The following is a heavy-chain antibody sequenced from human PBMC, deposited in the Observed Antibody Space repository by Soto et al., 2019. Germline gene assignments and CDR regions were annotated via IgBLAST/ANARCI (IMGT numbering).Heavy chain of an antibody. V-gene: IGHV4-31*08. Sequence: SETLSLTCTVSGDSISSGGYHWNWIRQHPGKGLEWIGYIYYSGSTYYNPSLKSRVTITKDTSKNQVVLTMTNMDPVDTATYYCAHRGAGNTFDYWGQGTLVTVSS. D-gene: IGHD1-7*01. J-gene: IGHJ4*02. CDR2: IYYSGST. CDR1: GDSISSGGYH. CDR3: AHRGAGNTFDY.